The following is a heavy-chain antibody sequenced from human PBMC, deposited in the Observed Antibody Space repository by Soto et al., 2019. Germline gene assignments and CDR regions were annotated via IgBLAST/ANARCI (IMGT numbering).Heavy chain of an antibody. CDR3: ARGERCSGGSCSNWFVP. CDR2: IYYSGST. J-gene: IGHJ5*02. Sequence: SETLSLTCTVSGGSISSYYWSWIRQPPGKGLEWIGYIYYSGSTNYNPSLKSRVTISVDTSKNQFSLKLSSVTAADTAVYYCARGERCSGGSCSNWFVPWGQGTLVTVSS. V-gene: IGHV4-59*01. D-gene: IGHD2-15*01. CDR1: GGSISSYY.